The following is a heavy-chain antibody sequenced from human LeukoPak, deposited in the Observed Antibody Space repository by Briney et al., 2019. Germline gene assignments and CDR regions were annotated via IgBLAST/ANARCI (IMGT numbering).Heavy chain of an antibody. CDR2: ISSSGSTI. J-gene: IGHJ6*04. CDR1: GFTFSSYA. CDR3: ARGLRFPDV. Sequence: PGRSLRLSCAASGFTFSSYAMHWVRQAPGKGLEWVSYISSSGSTIYYADSVKGRFTISRDNAKNSLYLQMNSLRAEDTAVYYCARGLRFPDVWGKGTTVTVSS. D-gene: IGHD3-3*01. V-gene: IGHV3-48*04.